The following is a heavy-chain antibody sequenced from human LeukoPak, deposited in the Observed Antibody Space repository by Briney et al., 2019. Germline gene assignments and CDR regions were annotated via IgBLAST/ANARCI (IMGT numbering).Heavy chain of an antibody. CDR2: IYTGGST. CDR3: ARDPNGAGMADNAFDI. J-gene: IGHJ3*02. CDR1: GGSISSYY. Sequence: SETLSLTCTVSGGSISSYYWSWIRQPAGKGLEWIGRIYTGGSTNYNPSLKSQVTMSVDTSKNQFSLKLSSVTAADTAVYYCARDPNGAGMADNAFDIWGQGTMVTVSS. V-gene: IGHV4-4*07. D-gene: IGHD6-19*01.